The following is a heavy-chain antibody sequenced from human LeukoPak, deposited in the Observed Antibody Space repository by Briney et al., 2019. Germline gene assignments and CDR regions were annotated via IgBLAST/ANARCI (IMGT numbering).Heavy chain of an antibody. CDR2: ISGSGGST. J-gene: IGHJ4*02. CDR1: GFTISTYT. V-gene: IGHV3-23*01. Sequence: GGSLRLSCAASGFTISTYTMRWVRQAPGKGLEWVSTISGSGGSTYSADSVKGRFSISRDHSKNTLYLQMNNLRAEDTAVYYCAKEITRPNRAVAGLNYWGQGTLVTVSS. D-gene: IGHD6-19*01. CDR3: AKEITRPNRAVAGLNY.